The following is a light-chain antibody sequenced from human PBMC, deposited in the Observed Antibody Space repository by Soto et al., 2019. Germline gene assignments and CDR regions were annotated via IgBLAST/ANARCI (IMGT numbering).Light chain of an antibody. CDR1: QSVNSY. CDR3: QHRRSWPLT. CDR2: DAS. Sequence: EIVLTQSPATLSLSPGERATLSCRASQSVNSYLAWYQQKPGQAPRLLIYDASNRATGIPARFSGSGSGTDFPLTISSLEPEDFAVYYCQHRRSWPLTFGGGTKVEVK. J-gene: IGKJ4*01. V-gene: IGKV3-11*01.